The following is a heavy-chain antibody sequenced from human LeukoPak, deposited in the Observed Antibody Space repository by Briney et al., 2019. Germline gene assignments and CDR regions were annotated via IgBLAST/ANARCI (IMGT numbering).Heavy chain of an antibody. D-gene: IGHD5-18*01. J-gene: IGHJ4*02. Sequence: GASVKVSCKASGYTFTSYDINWVRQATGQGLEWMGWMNPNSGNTGYAQKFQGRVTMTRNTSISTAYMELSSLRSEDTAVYYCARDSGPRGYSYGYFDYWGQGTLVTVSS. CDR2: MNPNSGNT. CDR3: ARDSGPRGYSYGYFDY. CDR1: GYTFTSYD. V-gene: IGHV1-8*01.